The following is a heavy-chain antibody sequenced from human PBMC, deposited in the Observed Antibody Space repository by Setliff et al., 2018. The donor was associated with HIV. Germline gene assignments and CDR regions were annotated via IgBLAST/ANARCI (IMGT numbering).Heavy chain of an antibody. CDR3: VRDDYGYNGKGFDY. CDR1: GGSVSSSDYY. Sequence: SETLSLTCTVSGGSVSSSDYYWNWICQPPGKGLGWIGYITYSGSTYCNPSLKSRVTISIDTSHNQISLRLRAVTAADTAMYYCVRDDYGYNGKGFDYWGPGTLVTVSS. CDR2: ITYSGST. J-gene: IGHJ4*02. D-gene: IGHD4-17*01. V-gene: IGHV4-30-4*01.